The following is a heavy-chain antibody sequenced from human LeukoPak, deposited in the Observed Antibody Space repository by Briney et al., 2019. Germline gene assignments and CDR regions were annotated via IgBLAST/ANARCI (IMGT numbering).Heavy chain of an antibody. D-gene: IGHD4-23*01. Sequence: SVKVSCKASGGTFSTFALSWVRQASGQGPDWMGGIIPILGTANYAQKFQGRVTITADESTSTAYMELSSLTSEDTAVYYCATSPTGYSPGYWGQGTLVTVSP. CDR2: IIPILGTA. V-gene: IGHV1-69*13. CDR3: ATSPTGYSPGY. CDR1: GGTFSTFA. J-gene: IGHJ4*02.